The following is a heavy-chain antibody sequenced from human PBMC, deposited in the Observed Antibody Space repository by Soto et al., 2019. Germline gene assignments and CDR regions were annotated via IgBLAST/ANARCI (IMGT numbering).Heavy chain of an antibody. D-gene: IGHD6-13*01. CDR2: IYHSGST. Sequence: QLQLQESGSGLVKPSQTLSLTCAVSGGSISSGGYSWSWIRQPPGNGLEWIGYIYHSGSTYYNPSLKSRVTISVDRSTNQFSLKLSSVTAADTAVYYCARDSYSSSWYVWFDPWGQGTLVTVSS. CDR3: ARDSYSSSWYVWFDP. J-gene: IGHJ5*02. V-gene: IGHV4-30-2*01. CDR1: GGSISSGGYS.